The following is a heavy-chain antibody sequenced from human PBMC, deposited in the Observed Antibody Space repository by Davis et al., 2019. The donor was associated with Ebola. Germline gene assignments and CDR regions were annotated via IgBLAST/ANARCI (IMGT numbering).Heavy chain of an antibody. V-gene: IGHV4-30-4*08. CDR3: ARARQDYDFWIRDYYYYMDV. Sequence: SETLSLTCTVSGGSISSGGYYWTWIRHLPGKGLEWIGHISNSGTTNYNPSLRSRLIMSLDTPKHQFSLEMSSVTAADTAVYYCARARQDYDFWIRDYYYYMDVWGKGTTVTVSS. CDR2: ISNSGTT. J-gene: IGHJ6*03. D-gene: IGHD3-3*01. CDR1: GGSISSGGYY.